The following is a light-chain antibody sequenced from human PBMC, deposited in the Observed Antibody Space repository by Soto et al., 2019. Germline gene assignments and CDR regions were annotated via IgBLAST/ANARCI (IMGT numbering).Light chain of an antibody. CDR1: SSDVGGYNY. Sequence: LNQPASVTGLARVSLTISCTGTSSDVGGYNYVSWYQQHPGKAPKLMIYDVSNRPSGVSNRFSGSKSGNTASLTISGLQAEDEADYYCSSYTSSSTLGYVFGTGTKVTVL. CDR3: SSYTSSSTLGYV. J-gene: IGLJ1*01. V-gene: IGLV2-14*01. CDR2: DVS.